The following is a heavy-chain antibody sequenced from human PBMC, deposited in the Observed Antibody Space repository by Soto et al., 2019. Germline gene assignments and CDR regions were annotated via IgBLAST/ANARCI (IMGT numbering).Heavy chain of an antibody. V-gene: IGHV4-4*07. J-gene: IGHJ5*02. CDR1: GGSISSYY. Sequence: PSETLSLTCTVSGGSISSYYWSWIRQPAGKGLEWIGRIYTSGSTNYNPSLKSRVTMSVDTSKNQFSLKLSSVTAADTAVYYCARSQKQQLVPYQYNWFDPWGQGTLGTVS. D-gene: IGHD6-13*01. CDR2: IYTSGST. CDR3: ARSQKQQLVPYQYNWFDP.